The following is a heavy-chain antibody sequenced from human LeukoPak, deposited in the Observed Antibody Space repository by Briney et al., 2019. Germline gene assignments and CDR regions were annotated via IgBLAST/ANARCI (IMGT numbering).Heavy chain of an antibody. Sequence: SQTLSLTCNVSGGSISNANMYWSCIRQPPEKGLECIGYISYSGSTYYNASLKSRVTISSDTSNNRFSLKLTSMTAADTAIYFCARVDMATIFDYWGQGALVTVSS. D-gene: IGHD5-24*01. J-gene: IGHJ4*02. CDR3: ARVDMATIFDY. CDR1: GGSISNANMY. V-gene: IGHV4-30-4*01. CDR2: ISYSGST.